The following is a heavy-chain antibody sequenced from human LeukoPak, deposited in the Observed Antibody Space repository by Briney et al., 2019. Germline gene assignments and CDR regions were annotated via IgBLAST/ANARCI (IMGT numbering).Heavy chain of an antibody. CDR2: IRYDGSNK. CDR1: GFTFSSYG. CDR3: AKTAKQQLVPFVDY. D-gene: IGHD6-13*01. Sequence: PGGSLRLSCAASGFTFSSYGMHWVRQAPGKGLEWVAFIRYDGSNKYYADSVKGRFTISRDNSKNTLYLQMNSLRAEDTAVYYCAKTAKQQLVPFVDYWGQGTLVTVSS. V-gene: IGHV3-30*02. J-gene: IGHJ4*02.